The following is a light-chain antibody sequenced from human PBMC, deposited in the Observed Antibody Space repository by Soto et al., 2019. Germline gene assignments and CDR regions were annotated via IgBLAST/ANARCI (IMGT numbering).Light chain of an antibody. J-gene: IGKJ1*01. CDR3: QQDYNLPPT. V-gene: IGKV3D-7*01. CDR2: GAS. Sequence: PGERVTLSCRASQSVSSSYLTWYQQKPGQAPRLLIYGASTRATGIPARFSCSGSGTDFTLTISSLQPEDFAVYYCQQDYNLPPTFGQGTKVEIK. CDR1: QSVSSSY.